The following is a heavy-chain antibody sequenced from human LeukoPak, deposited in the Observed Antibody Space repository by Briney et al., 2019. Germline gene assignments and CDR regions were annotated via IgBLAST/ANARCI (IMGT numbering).Heavy chain of an antibody. CDR1: GGSISSYY. Sequence: SETLSLTCTVSGGSISSYYRSWIRQPPGKGLEWIGYIYTSGSTNYNPSLKSRVTISVDTSKNQFSLKLSSVTAADTAVYYCARRRSSSSGFDYWGQGTLVTVSS. CDR3: ARRRSSSSGFDY. V-gene: IGHV4-4*09. D-gene: IGHD6-6*01. J-gene: IGHJ4*02. CDR2: IYTSGST.